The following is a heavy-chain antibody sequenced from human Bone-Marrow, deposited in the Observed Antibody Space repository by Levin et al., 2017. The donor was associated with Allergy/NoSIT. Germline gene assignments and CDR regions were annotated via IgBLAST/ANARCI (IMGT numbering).Heavy chain of an antibody. V-gene: IGHV2-5*02. Sequence: ESGPTLVKPTETLTLTCTFSGFSLHTNRVAVGWVRQPPGKALEWLALVYGDNDKRYSPSLKSRLSITKDTSTNQVVLTMTNMDHVDTGRYYCARTGEESPAPWSPVPGTVFDPWGQGALVTVSS. J-gene: IGHJ5*02. CDR1: GFSLHTNRVA. CDR3: ARTGEESPAPWSPVPGTVFDP. D-gene: IGHD6-19*01. CDR2: VYGDNDK.